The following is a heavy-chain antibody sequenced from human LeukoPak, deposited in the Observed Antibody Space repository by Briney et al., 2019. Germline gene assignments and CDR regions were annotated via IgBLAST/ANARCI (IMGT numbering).Heavy chain of an antibody. CDR2: ISYDGSNK. V-gene: IGHV3-30-3*01. Sequence: GGSLRLSCASSGFTFSSYAMHWVRQAPGKGLEWVAVISYDGSNKYYADSVKGRFTISRDNPKNTLYRQMNSLRAEDTAIYYCAKDSGSAGAIVSLFAYWGLGKLVTASS. J-gene: IGHJ4*02. CDR3: AKDSGSAGAIVSLFAY. CDR1: GFTFSSYA. D-gene: IGHD4/OR15-4a*01.